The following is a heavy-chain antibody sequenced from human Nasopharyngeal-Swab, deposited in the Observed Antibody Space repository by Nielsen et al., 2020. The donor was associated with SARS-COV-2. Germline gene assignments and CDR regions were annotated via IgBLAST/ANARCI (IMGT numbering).Heavy chain of an antibody. J-gene: IGHJ4*02. Sequence: GGSLRLSCAASGFTFSSYGMHWVRQAPGKGLEWVAVISYDGSNKYYADSVKGRFTISRDNSKNTLYLQMNSLRAEDTAVYYCAKQLLWFGELLDMFDYWGQGTLVTVSS. CDR3: AKQLLWFGELLDMFDY. CDR2: ISYDGSNK. D-gene: IGHD3-10*01. CDR1: GFTFSSYG. V-gene: IGHV3-33*05.